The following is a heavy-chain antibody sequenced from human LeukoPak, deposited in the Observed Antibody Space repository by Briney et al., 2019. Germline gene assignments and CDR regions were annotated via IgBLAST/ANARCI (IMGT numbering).Heavy chain of an antibody. J-gene: IGHJ3*02. CDR2: FDPEDGET. Sequence: GASVKVSCKVSGYTLTELSMHWVRQAPGKGLEWMGGFDPEDGETIYAQKFQGRVTMTEDTSTDTAYMELSSLRSEDTAVNYCATDDSSGYYYRGAFDIWGQGTMVTVSS. CDR1: GYTLTELS. D-gene: IGHD3-22*01. CDR3: ATDDSSGYYYRGAFDI. V-gene: IGHV1-24*01.